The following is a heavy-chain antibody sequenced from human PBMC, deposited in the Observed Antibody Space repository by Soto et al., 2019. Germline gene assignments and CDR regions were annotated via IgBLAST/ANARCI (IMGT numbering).Heavy chain of an antibody. D-gene: IGHD5-18*01. Sequence: QITLKESGPTLVKPTQTLTLTCTFSGFSLSTSGVGVGWIRQPPGKALEWLALIYWDDDKRYSPSLKSRLTITKDTSKNQVVLTMTNMDPVYTATYYCAHIVDTAMVLDYWGQGTLVTVSS. CDR3: AHIVDTAMVLDY. CDR1: GFSLSTSGVG. V-gene: IGHV2-5*02. J-gene: IGHJ4*02. CDR2: IYWDDDK.